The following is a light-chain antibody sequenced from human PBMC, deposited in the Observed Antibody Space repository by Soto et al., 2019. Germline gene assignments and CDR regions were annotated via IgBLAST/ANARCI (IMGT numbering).Light chain of an antibody. V-gene: IGKV4-1*01. J-gene: IGKJ4*01. CDR3: HQYYRYPLT. CDR2: WAS. Sequence: DIVMTQSPDCLAVSLGERATVNCKSSQSVLSSSNNKNYLAWYQQKPGQSPKVXIYWASTRESGVPDRFSGSGSGTDFTLTISSLQAEDVAVYYCHQYYRYPLTFGGGTKVDIK. CDR1: QSVLSSSNNKNY.